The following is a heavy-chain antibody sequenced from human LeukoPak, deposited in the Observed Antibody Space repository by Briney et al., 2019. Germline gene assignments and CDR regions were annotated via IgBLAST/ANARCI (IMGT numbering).Heavy chain of an antibody. J-gene: IGHJ6*03. Sequence: SVKVSCKASGGTFSSYAISWVRQAPGQGLEWVGGIIPIFGTANYAQKFQGRVTITADESTSTAYMELSSLRSEDTAVYYCASEGLVRYYYYMDVWGKGTTVTVSS. D-gene: IGHD6-19*01. V-gene: IGHV1-69*13. CDR2: IIPIFGTA. CDR1: GGTFSSYA. CDR3: ASEGLVRYYYYMDV.